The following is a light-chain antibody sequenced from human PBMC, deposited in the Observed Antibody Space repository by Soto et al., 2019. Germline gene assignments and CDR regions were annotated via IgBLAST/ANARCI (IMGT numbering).Light chain of an antibody. CDR3: AAWDDSLNGPV. CDR2: SNN. V-gene: IGLV1-44*01. CDR1: SSNIGSNT. J-gene: IGLJ2*01. Sequence: QSVLTQPPSASGTPGQKVTISCSGSSSNIGSNTVNWYQQLPGTAPKVLIYSNNQRPSGVPDHFSGSKSGTSASLAISGLQSEDEADFYCAAWDDSLNGPVFGGGTKLTVL.